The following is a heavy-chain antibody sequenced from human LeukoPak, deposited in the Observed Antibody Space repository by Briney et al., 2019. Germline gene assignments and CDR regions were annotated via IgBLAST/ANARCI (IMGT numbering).Heavy chain of an antibody. Sequence: SETLSLTCTVSGDSFHDYYWNWIRQPAGKGLEWIGRIYTSGTTNSNPSLGRRVTISVDTSKKQFSLRLSSVAAADTAVYYCAGASDAFDVWGQGTMVTVSS. CDR3: AGASDAFDV. V-gene: IGHV4-4*07. CDR1: GDSFHDYY. J-gene: IGHJ3*01. CDR2: IYTSGTT.